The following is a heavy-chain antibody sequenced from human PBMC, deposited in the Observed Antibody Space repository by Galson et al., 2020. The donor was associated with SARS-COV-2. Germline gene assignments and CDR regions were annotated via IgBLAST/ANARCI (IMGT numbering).Heavy chain of an antibody. J-gene: IGHJ5*02. CDR3: ATTPGIAAAVTGWFDP. CDR1: GYTLTELS. CDR2: FDPEDGET. Sequence: ASVKVSCKVSGYTLTELSMHWVRQAPGQGLEWMGGFDPEDGETIYAQKFQGRVTMTEDTSTDTAYMELSSLRSEDTAVYYCATTPGIAAAVTGWFDPWGQGTLVTVSS. D-gene: IGHD6-13*01. V-gene: IGHV1-24*01.